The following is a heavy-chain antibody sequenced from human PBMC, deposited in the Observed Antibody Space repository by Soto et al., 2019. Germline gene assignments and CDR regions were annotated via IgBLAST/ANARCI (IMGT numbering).Heavy chain of an antibody. V-gene: IGHV1-69*01. Sequence: QVQLVQSGAEVKKPGSSVKVSCKASGGTFSSYAISWVRQAPGQGLEWMGGIIPIFGTANYAQKFQGRVTITADESTSTAYMELSSLRSEDTAVYYCARGLFIVLMVYATRTGFDPWGQGTLVTVSS. D-gene: IGHD2-8*01. J-gene: IGHJ5*02. CDR2: IIPIFGTA. CDR3: ARGLFIVLMVYATRTGFDP. CDR1: GGTFSSYA.